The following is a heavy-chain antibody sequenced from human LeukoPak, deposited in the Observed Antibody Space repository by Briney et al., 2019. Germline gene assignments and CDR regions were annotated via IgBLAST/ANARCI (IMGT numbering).Heavy chain of an antibody. D-gene: IGHD4-23*01. Sequence: GSLRLSCAASGFTFSKYWMSWVRQAPGKGLEWVANIKEDGSEKYHVDSVKGRFTISRDNAKNSLYLQMSSLRVEDTAVYHCVTGGQIFDHWGQGILVTVSS. CDR3: VTGGQIFDH. V-gene: IGHV3-7*01. CDR1: GFTFSKYW. J-gene: IGHJ4*02. CDR2: IKEDGSEK.